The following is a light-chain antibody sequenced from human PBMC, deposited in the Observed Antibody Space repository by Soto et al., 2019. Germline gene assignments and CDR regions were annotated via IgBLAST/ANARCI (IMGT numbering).Light chain of an antibody. Sequence: QAVVTQPPSASGTPGQRVTISCSGSSSNIGRNTVNWYQQLPGTAPKLLIYSNNQRPSGVPDRFSGSKSGTSASLAISGLQSEDEADYYCAAWDDSLTGPVFGTGTKLTVL. CDR2: SNN. V-gene: IGLV1-44*01. CDR1: SSNIGRNT. J-gene: IGLJ1*01. CDR3: AAWDDSLTGPV.